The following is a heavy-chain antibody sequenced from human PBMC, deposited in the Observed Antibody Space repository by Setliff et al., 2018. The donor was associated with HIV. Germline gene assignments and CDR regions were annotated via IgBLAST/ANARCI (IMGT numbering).Heavy chain of an antibody. J-gene: IGHJ4*02. V-gene: IGHV3-74*01. CDR2: TNSDGSST. Sequence: GGSLRLSCAASGLAVGANYMLWVRQPPGKGLVWVARTNSDGSSTSHADSVKGRFTISRDNSKNTLYLQMNSLRAEDTAVYYCAREEYTQYYFDYWGQGTLVTGS. CDR1: GLAVGANY. D-gene: IGHD6-6*01. CDR3: AREEYTQYYFDY.